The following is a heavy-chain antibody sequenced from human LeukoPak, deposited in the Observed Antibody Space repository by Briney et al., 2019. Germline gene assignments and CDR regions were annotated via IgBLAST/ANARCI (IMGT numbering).Heavy chain of an antibody. CDR1: GYTFTSYD. Sequence: GASVKVSCKASGYTFTSYDINWVRQATGQGLEWMGWMNPNSGNTGYAQKFQGRVTITRNTSISTAYMELSSLRSEDTAVYYCATGLQQQLGAFDIWGQGTMVTVSS. V-gene: IGHV1-8*03. CDR2: MNPNSGNT. J-gene: IGHJ3*02. CDR3: ATGLQQQLGAFDI. D-gene: IGHD6-13*01.